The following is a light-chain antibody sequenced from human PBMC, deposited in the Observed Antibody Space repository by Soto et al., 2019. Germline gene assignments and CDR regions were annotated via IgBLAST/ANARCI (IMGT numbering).Light chain of an antibody. CDR3: SSYAGRYISGV. Sequence: QSALAQPRSVSGSPGQSITLSCTGTSSDVGGYDFVSWYQQYPGKAPKLIIFDVTDRTSGVPYRFSGSKSGNSASLTISGLQADEEADYYCSSYAGRYISGVFGGGTKLTVL. J-gene: IGLJ3*02. V-gene: IGLV2-11*01. CDR2: DVT. CDR1: SSDVGGYDF.